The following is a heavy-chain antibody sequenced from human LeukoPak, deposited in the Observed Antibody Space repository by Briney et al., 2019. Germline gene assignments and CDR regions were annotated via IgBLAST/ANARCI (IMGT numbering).Heavy chain of an antibody. V-gene: IGHV3-21*01. Sequence: GGSLRLSCAASGFTFSSYSMNWVRQAPGKGLEWVSSISSSSSYIYYADSVKGRFTISRDNAKNSLYLRMNSLRAEDTAVYYCARATTVTTNGPDYWGQGTLVTVSS. CDR1: GFTFSSYS. J-gene: IGHJ4*02. D-gene: IGHD4-17*01. CDR2: ISSSSSYI. CDR3: ARATTVTTNGPDY.